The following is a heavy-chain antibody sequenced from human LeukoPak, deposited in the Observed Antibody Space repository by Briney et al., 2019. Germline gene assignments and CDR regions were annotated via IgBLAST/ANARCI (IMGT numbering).Heavy chain of an antibody. V-gene: IGHV7-4-1*02. Sequence: ASVKVSCKASGYTFTSYAMNWMRQAPGQGLEWMGWINTNTGNPTYAQGFTGRFVFSLDTSVGTAYLQISSLKAEDTAVYYCARDPQKNSIAVAGTGWFDPWGQGTLVTVSS. J-gene: IGHJ5*02. CDR2: INTNTGNP. CDR3: ARDPQKNSIAVAGTGWFDP. D-gene: IGHD6-19*01. CDR1: GYTFTSYA.